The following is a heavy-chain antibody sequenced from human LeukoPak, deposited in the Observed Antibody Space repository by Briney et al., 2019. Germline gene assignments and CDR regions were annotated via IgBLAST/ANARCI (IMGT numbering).Heavy chain of an antibody. J-gene: IGHJ4*02. Sequence: KPSETLSLTCSVSGGSISGYYWSWIRQAPGKGLEWIGYFYSTGNSNSNPSLKSRVSISGDSSRSRLSLRLNSVTAADTAVYYCARAYGSYSSWGLWGQGTLVTVSS. V-gene: IGHV4-59*01. CDR3: ARAYGSYSSWGL. D-gene: IGHD1-26*01. CDR2: FYSTGNS. CDR1: GGSISGYY.